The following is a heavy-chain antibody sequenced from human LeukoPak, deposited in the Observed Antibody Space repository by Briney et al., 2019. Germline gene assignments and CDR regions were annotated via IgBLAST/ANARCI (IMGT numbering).Heavy chain of an antibody. V-gene: IGHV4-59*12. D-gene: IGHD3-10*01. CDR3: TRDLGPSRGFDY. Sequence: LRLSCTASGFTFGDYAMSWVRQPPGKGLEWIGYIYYTGSTNYNPSLKSRVTISVDTSKNQFSLKLSSVTAADTAVYYCTRDLGPSRGFDYWGRGALVTVSS. CDR1: GFTFGDYA. CDR2: IYYTGST. J-gene: IGHJ4*02.